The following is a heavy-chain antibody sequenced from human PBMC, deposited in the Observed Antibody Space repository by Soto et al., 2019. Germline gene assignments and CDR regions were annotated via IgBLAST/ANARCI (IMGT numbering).Heavy chain of an antibody. CDR1: GGSISGYY. V-gene: IGHV4-59*08. CDR2: IYNGNT. Sequence: PSETLSLTCIISGGSISGYYWTWIRQSPGKGLEYIGYIYNGNTNYNPSLNSRVTISVDTSKNQFSLKLTSVTAADTAVYYCGRISAHGYYHYWGQGTLVTVSS. J-gene: IGHJ4*02. CDR3: GRISAHGYYHY. D-gene: IGHD3-3*01.